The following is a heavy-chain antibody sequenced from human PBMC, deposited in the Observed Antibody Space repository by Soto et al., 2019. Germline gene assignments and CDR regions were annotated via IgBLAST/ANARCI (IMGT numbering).Heavy chain of an antibody. CDR3: ARVSCSSTSCHPPNAYYYYYYMDV. V-gene: IGHV4-39*07. D-gene: IGHD2-2*01. Sequence: SETLSLTCTVSGGSVSSSNYYWGWIRQPPGKGLEWIVSNYSSGSTYYNPSPKSRVTLSVDTSKNPFSLKLSSVTAPDTAVYYCARVSCSSTSCHPPNAYYYYYYMDVWGKGTTVTVSS. J-gene: IGHJ6*03. CDR2: NYSSGST. CDR1: GGSVSSSNYY.